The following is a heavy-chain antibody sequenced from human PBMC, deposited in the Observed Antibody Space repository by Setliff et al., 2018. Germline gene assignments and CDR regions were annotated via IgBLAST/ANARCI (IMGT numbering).Heavy chain of an antibody. CDR1: GGSFSGYY. J-gene: IGHJ6*03. Sequence: SETLSLTCAVYGGSFSGYYWTWIRQPPGKGLEWIGEINHSGSSNNNPSLKGRVSISVDTSKKQFYLKLTSVTAADTAVYYCARLPKIVTGYYGSHYYYYMDVWGKGTTVTVSS. CDR3: ARLPKIVTGYYGSHYYYYMDV. D-gene: IGHD3-9*01. CDR2: INHSGSS. V-gene: IGHV4-34*01.